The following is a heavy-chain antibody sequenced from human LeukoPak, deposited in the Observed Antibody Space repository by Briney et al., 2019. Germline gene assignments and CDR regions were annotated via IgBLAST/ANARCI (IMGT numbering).Heavy chain of an antibody. Sequence: GGSLRLSCAASGFTFSSYEMNWVRQAPGKGLEWVSYISSSSSTIYYADSVKGRFTISRDNAKNSLYLQMNSLRAEDTAVYYCARVSSGWHKWGQGTLVTVSS. CDR1: GFTFSSYE. CDR2: ISSSSSTI. CDR3: ARVSSGWHK. J-gene: IGHJ4*02. D-gene: IGHD6-19*01. V-gene: IGHV3-48*01.